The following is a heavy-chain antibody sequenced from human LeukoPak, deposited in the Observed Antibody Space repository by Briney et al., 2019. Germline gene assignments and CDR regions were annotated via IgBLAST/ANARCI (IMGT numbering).Heavy chain of an antibody. D-gene: IGHD4-17*01. V-gene: IGHV1-2*02. J-gene: IGHJ4*02. CDR3: ARDGPSTVIFDY. Sequence: ASVKVSRKASGSTFTGYNMHWVRQAPGQGLGWVGWVDPNSGGTNYSQPFQGRVTMTRETSISTAYMELSRLRSDDTAVYYCARDGPSTVIFDYWGQGTLVTVSS. CDR1: GSTFTGYN. CDR2: VDPNSGGT.